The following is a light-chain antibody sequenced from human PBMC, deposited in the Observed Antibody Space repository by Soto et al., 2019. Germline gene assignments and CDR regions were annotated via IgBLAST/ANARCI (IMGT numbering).Light chain of an antibody. CDR2: GAS. Sequence: VLKQSLVTLSLSQGERVTLSCRASQSVSNNYLAWYQQKPGQAPRLLIYGASNRATGIPDRFSGSGSGTDFTLTISRLEPEDFAVYYCQQYGSSGTFGQGTKVDIK. V-gene: IGKV3-20*01. CDR3: QQYGSSGT. J-gene: IGKJ1*01. CDR1: QSVSNNY.